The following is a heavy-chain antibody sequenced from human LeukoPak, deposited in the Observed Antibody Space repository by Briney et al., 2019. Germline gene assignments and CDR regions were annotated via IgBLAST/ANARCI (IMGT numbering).Heavy chain of an antibody. Sequence: GGSLRLSCAASGFTFSGHGMNWVRQAPGKGLEWVSGITGSGATTYYADSVKGRFTISRDNAKNSLYLQMNSLRAEDTAVYYCAREGGIVGATNDYWGQGTLVTVSS. V-gene: IGHV3-21*01. CDR3: AREGGIVGATNDY. CDR2: ITGSGATT. D-gene: IGHD1-26*01. J-gene: IGHJ4*02. CDR1: GFTFSGHG.